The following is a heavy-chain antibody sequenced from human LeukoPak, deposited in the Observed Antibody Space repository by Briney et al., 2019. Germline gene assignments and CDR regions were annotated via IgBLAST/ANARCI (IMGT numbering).Heavy chain of an antibody. Sequence: GGSLRLSCAVSGFTFSNYDMNWVRQAPGKGLEWVSAIDSGATNTYYADFVKGRFTISRDNSRNTLYLQMNSLRAEDTAVYYCAKGGPNYYDSSGYQYYFDYWGQGTLVTVSS. D-gene: IGHD3-22*01. CDR2: IDSGATNT. V-gene: IGHV3-23*05. J-gene: IGHJ4*02. CDR3: AKGGPNYYDSSGYQYYFDY. CDR1: GFTFSNYD.